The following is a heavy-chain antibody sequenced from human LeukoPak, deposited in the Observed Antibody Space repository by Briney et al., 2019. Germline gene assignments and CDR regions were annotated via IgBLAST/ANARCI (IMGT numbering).Heavy chain of an antibody. CDR2: IIPILGIA. J-gene: IGHJ3*01. D-gene: IGHD6-13*01. Sequence: ASVTVSCKASGGTFSSYAISWVRQAPGQGLEWMGRIIPILGIANYAQKFQGRVTITADKSTSTAYMELSSLRSEDTAVYYCASARMDSSSRYSTWGQGTMVTVSS. V-gene: IGHV1-69*04. CDR1: GGTFSSYA. CDR3: ASARMDSSSRYST.